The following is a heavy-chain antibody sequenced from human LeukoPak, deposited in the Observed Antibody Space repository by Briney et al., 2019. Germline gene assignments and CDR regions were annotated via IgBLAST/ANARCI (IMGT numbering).Heavy chain of an antibody. V-gene: IGHV3-15*01. CDR1: GFTLNNAW. CDR2: IKRETDGGTI. D-gene: IGHD3-22*01. CDR3: TTDRYYDNSELQFQH. Sequence: GGSLRLSCAASGFTLNNAWMSWVRQAPGKGLEWLGRIKRETDGGTIDYAAPVKGRFTISRDDSRNTLYLQVDSLKIEDTAVYYCTTDRYYDNSELQFQHWGQGTLVTVSS. J-gene: IGHJ1*01.